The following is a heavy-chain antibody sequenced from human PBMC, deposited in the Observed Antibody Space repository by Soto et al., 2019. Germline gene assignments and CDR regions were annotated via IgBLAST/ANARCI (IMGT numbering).Heavy chain of an antibody. CDR1: GGTFSSYA. J-gene: IGHJ3*02. Sequence: SVKVSCKASGGTFSSYAISWVRQAPGQGLEWMGGIIPIFGTANYAQKFQGRVTITADESTSTAYMELSSLRSEDTAVYYCARSRKYYYDSSGYYTDGAFDIWGEGTMATV. D-gene: IGHD3-22*01. CDR2: IIPIFGTA. V-gene: IGHV1-69*13. CDR3: ARSRKYYYDSSGYYTDGAFDI.